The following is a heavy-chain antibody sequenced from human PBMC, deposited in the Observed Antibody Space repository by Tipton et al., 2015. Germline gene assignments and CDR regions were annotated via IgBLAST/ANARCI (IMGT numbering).Heavy chain of an antibody. J-gene: IGHJ6*02. Sequence: GSLRLSCAASGFTFRRYAMSWVRQAPGKGLKWVSTISRDTENTYYADSVKGRFTISRDTASNSVFLQMNSLRAEDTAVYYCAREAFSYYAMNVWGQGTTVTVSS. CDR1: GFTFRRYA. V-gene: IGHV3-23*01. CDR3: AREAFSYYAMNV. CDR2: ISRDTENT.